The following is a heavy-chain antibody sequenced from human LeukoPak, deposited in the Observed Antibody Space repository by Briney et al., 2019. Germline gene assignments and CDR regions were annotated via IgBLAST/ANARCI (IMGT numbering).Heavy chain of an antibody. J-gene: IGHJ3*02. D-gene: IGHD3-10*01. CDR3: ARDPTVNYGSDAFDI. CDR1: GFTVSSNS. Sequence: GGSLRLSCAASGFTVSSNSMSWVRQAPGKGLEWVSYISSSSSTIYYADSVKGRFTISRDNAKNSLYLQMNSLRDEDTAVYYCARDPTVNYGSDAFDIWGQGTMVTVSS. CDR2: ISSSSSTI. V-gene: IGHV3-48*02.